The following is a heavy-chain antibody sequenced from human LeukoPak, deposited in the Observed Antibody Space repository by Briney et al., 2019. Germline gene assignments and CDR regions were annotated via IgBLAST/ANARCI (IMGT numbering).Heavy chain of an antibody. CDR2: IIPIFGTT. J-gene: IGHJ3*02. CDR3: ARDGTYYYGSGTPGAFDI. D-gene: IGHD3-10*01. V-gene: IGHV1-69*13. Sequence: SVKVSCKASGGTFSSYAISWVRQAPGQGLEWMGGIIPIFGTTNYAQKFQGRVTITADESTSTAYMELSSLRSEDTAVYYCARDGTYYYGSGTPGAFDIWGQGTMVTVSS. CDR1: GGTFSSYA.